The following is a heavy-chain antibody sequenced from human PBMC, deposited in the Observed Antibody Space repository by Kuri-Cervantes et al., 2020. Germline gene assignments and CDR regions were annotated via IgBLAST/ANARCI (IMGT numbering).Heavy chain of an antibody. V-gene: IGHV1-8*02. D-gene: IGHD3-22*01. CDR2: MNPNSGSA. CDR1: GYIFNTYD. Sequence: ASVKVSCKASGYIFNTYDINWVRQATGQGPEWMGWMNPNSGSAGYAENFQGRVTMTRDTSVGTAYMELSSLRSDDTAVYYCARVGDYDSSGDGAFDVWGQGTMVTVSS. J-gene: IGHJ3*01. CDR3: ARVGDYDSSGDGAFDV.